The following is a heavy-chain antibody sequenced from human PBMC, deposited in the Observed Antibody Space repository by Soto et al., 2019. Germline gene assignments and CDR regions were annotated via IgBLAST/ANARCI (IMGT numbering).Heavy chain of an antibody. CDR3: TRRGRESANWFDP. V-gene: IGHV1-69*06. CDR2: IIPMSGRP. Sequence: SVKVSCKASGGTFNSYSIDWVRQAPGQGLEWMGGIIPMSGRPNYAQRFQGRVKFSADKSTNTVYMEMNSLTYEDTAVYYCTRRGRESANWFDPWGQGTLVTVS. J-gene: IGHJ5*02. CDR1: GGTFNSYS.